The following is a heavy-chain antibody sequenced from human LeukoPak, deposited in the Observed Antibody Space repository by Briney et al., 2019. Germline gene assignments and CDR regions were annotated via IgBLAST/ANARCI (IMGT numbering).Heavy chain of an antibody. Sequence: ASVKVSCKASGYTFTSYYMHWVRQAPGQGLEWMGIINPSGGSTSYAQKFQGRVTMTEDTSTDTAYMELSSLRSEDTAVYYCATLSSSGWYGFDYWGQGTLVTVSS. CDR1: GYTFTSYY. CDR3: ATLSSSGWYGFDY. V-gene: IGHV1-46*01. D-gene: IGHD6-19*01. CDR2: INPSGGST. J-gene: IGHJ4*02.